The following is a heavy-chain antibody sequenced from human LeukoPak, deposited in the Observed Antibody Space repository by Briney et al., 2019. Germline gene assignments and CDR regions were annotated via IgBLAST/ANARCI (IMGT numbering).Heavy chain of an antibody. V-gene: IGHV3-21*01. CDR1: GFTFDDYA. Sequence: GGSLRLSCAASGFTFDDYAMHWVRQAPGKGLEWVSSISSSSSYIYYADSVKGRFTISRDNAKNSLYLQMNSLRAEDTAVYYCAREGHEYYFDYWGQGTLVTVSS. CDR3: AREGHEYYFDY. CDR2: ISSSSSYI. J-gene: IGHJ4*02.